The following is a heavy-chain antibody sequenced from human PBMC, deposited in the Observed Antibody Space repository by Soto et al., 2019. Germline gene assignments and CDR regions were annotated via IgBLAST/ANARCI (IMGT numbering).Heavy chain of an antibody. D-gene: IGHD1-26*01. V-gene: IGHV3-23*01. CDR1: RFTFTSYA. Sequence: EVELLESGGGLVQPGGSLRLSCVASRFTFTSYAMSWVRQAPGKGLEWVAAISASGGATIHADSVKGRLTISRDNSKNTLYLQMNSLRAEDTAVYYCAKDVEGGSLFRGAFDYWSQGTQVTVSS. CDR3: AKDVEGGSLFRGAFDY. J-gene: IGHJ4*02. CDR2: ISASGGAT.